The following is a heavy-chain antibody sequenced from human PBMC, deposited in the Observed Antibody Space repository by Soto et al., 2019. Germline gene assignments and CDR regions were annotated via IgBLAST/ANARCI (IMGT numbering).Heavy chain of an antibody. Sequence: LRLSCAASGFIVSTNYMTWVRQAPGKGLEWVSVIHSDDSTYYADSVKGRFTISRDNSKNTLFLQLNSLRAEDTAVYYCAREAGSSRYYYGLDVWGQGTTVTVSS. D-gene: IGHD6-6*01. CDR2: IHSDDST. V-gene: IGHV3-53*01. CDR3: AREAGSSRYYYGLDV. J-gene: IGHJ6*02. CDR1: GFIVSTNY.